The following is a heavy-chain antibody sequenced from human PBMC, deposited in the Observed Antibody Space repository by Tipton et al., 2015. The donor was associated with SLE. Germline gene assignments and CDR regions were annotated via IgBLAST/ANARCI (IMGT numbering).Heavy chain of an antibody. CDR2: FYESGST. J-gene: IGHJ4*02. CDR1: GYSISSGFH. V-gene: IGHV4-38-2*01. Sequence: TLSLSCSVSGYSISSGFHWGWIRQPPGRGLQWIGTFYESGSTYYNLSLKSRVTISVDTSKNQFSLKLSYVTAADTAVYYCARMGYAFWTNYADYWGQGTLVTVSS. CDR3: ARMGYAFWTNYADY. D-gene: IGHD3-3*01.